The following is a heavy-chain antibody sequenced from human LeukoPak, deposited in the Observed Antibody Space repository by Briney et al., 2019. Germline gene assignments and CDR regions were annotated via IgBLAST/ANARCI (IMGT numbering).Heavy chain of an antibody. CDR2: IYGSGNT. J-gene: IGHJ4*02. CDR1: GFTVTSNY. CDR3: LRPYQYVNY. Sequence: GGSLRLSCATSGFTVTSNYINWVRQAPGKGLEWVSIIYGSGNTDYADSVKGRFTISRDNSKNTLFLQMNSLRAEDTAIYYCLRPYQYVNYWGQGALVTVSS. D-gene: IGHD3-10*02. V-gene: IGHV3-66*04.